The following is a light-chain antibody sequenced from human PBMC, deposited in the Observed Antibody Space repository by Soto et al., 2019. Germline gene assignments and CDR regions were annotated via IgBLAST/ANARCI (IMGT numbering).Light chain of an antibody. V-gene: IGLV2-14*01. CDR1: SSDVGGYKY. CDR2: EVS. Sequence: QSVLTQPASVSGSPGQSITISYTGTSSDVGGYKYVSWYQQHPGKAPKLMIYEVSNRPSGVSNRFSGSKSGNTASLTISGLQAEDEADYYCSSYTSSSTLVFGTGTKLTVL. J-gene: IGLJ1*01. CDR3: SSYTSSSTLV.